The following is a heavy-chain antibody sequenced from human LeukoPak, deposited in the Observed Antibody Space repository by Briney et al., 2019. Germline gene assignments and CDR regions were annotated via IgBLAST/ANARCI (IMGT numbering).Heavy chain of an antibody. V-gene: IGHV1-2*02. CDR2: INPNSGGT. CDR3: ARDHRFREPWYYFDY. D-gene: IGHD3-10*01. J-gene: IGHJ4*02. CDR1: GYTFTGYY. Sequence: ASVKVSCKASGYTFTGYYMHWVRQAPGQGVEWMGWINPNSGGTNYAQKFQGRVTMTRDTSISTAYMELSRLRSDDTAVYYCARDHRFREPWYYFDYWGQGTLVTVSS.